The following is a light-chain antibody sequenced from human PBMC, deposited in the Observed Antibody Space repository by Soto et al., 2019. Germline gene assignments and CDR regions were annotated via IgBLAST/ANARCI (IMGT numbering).Light chain of an antibody. CDR1: ALPKKY. J-gene: IGLJ2*01. V-gene: IGLV3-10*01. CDR2: EDS. Sequence: SYELIQPPSVTVSPGQTARITCSGDALPKKYAYWYQQKSGQAPVLVIYEDSKRPSGIPERFSASTSGTMATLTISGAQVEDEADYYCSSTDNTGLIFGGGSNLTVL. CDR3: SSTDNTGLI.